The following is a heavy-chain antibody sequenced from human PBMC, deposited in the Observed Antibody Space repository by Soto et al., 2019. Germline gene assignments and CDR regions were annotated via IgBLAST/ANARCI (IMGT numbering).Heavy chain of an antibody. J-gene: IGHJ4*02. D-gene: IGHD6-13*01. Sequence: EVQLVESGGGLVQPGRSLRLSCAASGFTFDDYAMHWVRQAPGKDLEWVSGISWNSGSIGYADSVKGRFTISRDNAKNSLYLQMNSLRAEDTALYYCAKDGIAAAGTQYFDYWGQGTLVTVSS. V-gene: IGHV3-9*01. CDR2: ISWNSGSI. CDR3: AKDGIAAAGTQYFDY. CDR1: GFTFDDYA.